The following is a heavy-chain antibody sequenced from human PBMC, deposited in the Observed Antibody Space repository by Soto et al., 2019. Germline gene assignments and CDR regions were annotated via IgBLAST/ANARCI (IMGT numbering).Heavy chain of an antibody. J-gene: IGHJ6*02. CDR1: GYSFTSYW. CDR3: ARDFLPSGSYHPALYYYYGMDV. V-gene: IGHV5-51*01. D-gene: IGHD1-26*01. CDR2: IYPGDSDT. Sequence: PGESLKISCKGSGYSFTSYWIGWVRQMPGKGLEWMGIIYPGDSDTRYSPSFQGQVTISADKSISTAYLQWSSLRAEDTAVYYCARDFLPSGSYHPALYYYYGMDVWGQGTTVTVSS.